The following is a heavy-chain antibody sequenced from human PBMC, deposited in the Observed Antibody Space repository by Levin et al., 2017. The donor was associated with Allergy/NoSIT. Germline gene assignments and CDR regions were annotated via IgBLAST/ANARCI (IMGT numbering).Heavy chain of an antibody. CDR1: GFTCSSYT. CDR3: AREGEGWNDARGHYYMDV. J-gene: IGHJ6*03. Sequence: GESLKISCTASGFTCSSYTMNWVRQAPGKGLEWVSYISSSSNTKYYPDSLKGRFTISRDNAKNSVYLQMNSLRAEDTAVYYCAREGEGWNDARGHYYMDVWGKGATVTVS. V-gene: IGHV3-48*01. CDR2: ISSSSNTK. D-gene: IGHD1-1*01.